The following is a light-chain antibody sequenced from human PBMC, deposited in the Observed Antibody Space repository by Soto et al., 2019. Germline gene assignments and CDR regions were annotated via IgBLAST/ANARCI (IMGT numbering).Light chain of an antibody. CDR3: QQYNTYPWT. CDR1: QSINNR. CDR2: KAS. J-gene: IGKJ1*01. V-gene: IGKV1-5*03. Sequence: DIQTTQSPSTLSASVGDRVTLTCRASQSINNRLVWYQQKPGIAPKLLIYKASSLESGVPSRFSGSGSGTEFNFTISSLQPDDFATYYCQQYNTYPWTFGHGTKVEIK.